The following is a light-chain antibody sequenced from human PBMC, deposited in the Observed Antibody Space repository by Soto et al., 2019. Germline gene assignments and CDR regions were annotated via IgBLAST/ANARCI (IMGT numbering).Light chain of an antibody. CDR2: EVS. CDR3: ASYAGSRTYV. Sequence: QSVLTQPASVSGSPGQSITISCTGTSSDVGGYNYVSWYQQHPGKAPKLMIYEVSDRPSGVSNRFSGSKSGNTASLTISGLQAEDEGDYYCASYAGSRTYVFGSGTKVTVL. CDR1: SSDVGGYNY. J-gene: IGLJ1*01. V-gene: IGLV2-14*01.